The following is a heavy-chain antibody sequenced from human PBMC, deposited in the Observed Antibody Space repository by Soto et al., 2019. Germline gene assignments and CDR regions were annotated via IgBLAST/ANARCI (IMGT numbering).Heavy chain of an antibody. V-gene: IGHV1-18*04. CDR2: ISGYNGDT. CDR3: ARGRRELRTGLYNALDV. D-gene: IGHD1-26*01. CDR1: GYTFTNYG. J-gene: IGHJ6*02. Sequence: ASVKVSCKASGYTFTNYGISWVRQAPAQGLECMGWISGYNGDTNYAQKFQGRVTMTTDTSTSTAYMELRSLRSDDTAVYYCARGRRELRTGLYNALDVWGQGTTVTVPS.